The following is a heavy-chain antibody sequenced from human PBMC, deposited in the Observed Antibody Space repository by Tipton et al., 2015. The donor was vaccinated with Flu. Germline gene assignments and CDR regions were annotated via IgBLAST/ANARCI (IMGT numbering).Heavy chain of an antibody. V-gene: IGHV4-39*07. CDR1: SGSISSTGYF. CDR3: ARGPNRYYFDY. Sequence: TLSLTCTVSSGSISSTGYFCAWIRQPPGKGLELIGSIYPSGSTYYNPSLKSRVTISVDTSKKQFSLKLSSVTTADTAVYYCARGPNRYYFDYWGQGTLVTVSS. CDR2: IYPSGST. D-gene: IGHD1-14*01. J-gene: IGHJ4*02.